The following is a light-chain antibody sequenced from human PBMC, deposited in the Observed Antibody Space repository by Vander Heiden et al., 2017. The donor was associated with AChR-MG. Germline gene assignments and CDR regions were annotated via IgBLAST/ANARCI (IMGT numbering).Light chain of an antibody. CDR2: QTS. V-gene: IGKV1-5*03. Sequence: DIQMTQSPSTLSASVGDRVTITYRTSQSIRGWVAWYQQKPGKAPNVLIYQTSTLESGVPSRFSGSGSGTEFTLTISSLQPDDFATYYCQVYNTFGGGTKVETK. CDR1: QSIRGW. J-gene: IGKJ4*01. CDR3: QVYNT.